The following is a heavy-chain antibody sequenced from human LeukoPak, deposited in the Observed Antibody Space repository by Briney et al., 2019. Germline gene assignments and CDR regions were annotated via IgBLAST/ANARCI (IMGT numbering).Heavy chain of an antibody. V-gene: IGHV3-7*01. CDR2: INQDGSEK. CDR1: GFTFSRSW. Sequence: GGSLRLSYAASGFTFSRSWMSWVRQAPGKGLEWVANINQDGSEKYYVDSVKGRFTISKDNAKNSLYLQMNSLRAEDTAVYYCARDENWGQGTLVTVSS. CDR3: ARDEN. J-gene: IGHJ4*02.